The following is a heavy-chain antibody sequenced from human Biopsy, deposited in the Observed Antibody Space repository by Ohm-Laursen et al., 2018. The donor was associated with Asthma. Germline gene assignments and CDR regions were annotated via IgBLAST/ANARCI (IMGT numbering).Heavy chain of an antibody. CDR3: AKITTDRQKANNWFDP. CDR2: ITGSGGFT. CDR1: GFAFNNSS. V-gene: IGHV3-23*01. D-gene: IGHD3-22*01. J-gene: IGHJ5*02. Sequence: SLRLSCAASGFAFNNSSMTWVRQAPGKGLEWVSSITGSGGFTYYADSVKGRFTVSRDSSRNTLYLQLSTLRVEDTAVYFCAKITTDRQKANNWFDPWGQGTLVTVSS.